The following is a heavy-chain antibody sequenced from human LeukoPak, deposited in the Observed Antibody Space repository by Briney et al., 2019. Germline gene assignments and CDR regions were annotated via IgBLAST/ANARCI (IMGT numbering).Heavy chain of an antibody. Sequence: GSLRLSCAASRFTLSTYWMSWVRQPPGKGLEWLGEINHSGSTNYNPSLKSRVTISVDTSKNQFSLKLSSVTAADTAVYYCARGVLDCSGGSCYATGYYFDYWGQGTLVTVSS. V-gene: IGHV4-34*01. CDR2: INHSGST. CDR3: ARGVLDCSGGSCYATGYYFDY. D-gene: IGHD2-15*01. J-gene: IGHJ4*02. CDR1: RFTLSTYW.